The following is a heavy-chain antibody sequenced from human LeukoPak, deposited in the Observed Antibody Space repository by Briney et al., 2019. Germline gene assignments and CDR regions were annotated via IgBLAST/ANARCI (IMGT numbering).Heavy chain of an antibody. D-gene: IGHD6-19*01. CDR2: IYPGDSDT. V-gene: IGHV5-51*01. CDR3: ARPITGYSSGWYYDY. Sequence: GESLKISCEGSGYSFTSYWIGWVRQMPGKGLEWMGIIYPGDSDTRYSPSFQGQVTISADKSISTAYLQWSSLKASDTAMYYCARPITGYSSGWYYDYWGQGTLVTVSS. CDR1: GYSFTSYW. J-gene: IGHJ4*02.